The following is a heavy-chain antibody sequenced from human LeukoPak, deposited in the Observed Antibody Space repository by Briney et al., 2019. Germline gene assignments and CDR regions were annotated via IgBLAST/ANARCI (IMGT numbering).Heavy chain of an antibody. CDR2: IYSGGST. Sequence: GGSLRLSCAASGFTVSSNYMSWVRQAPGKGLEWVSVIYSGGSTYYADSVKGRFTISRDNSKNTLYLQMNSLRAEDTAVYYCAKEGGAAAVAGLFDYWGQGTLVTVSS. D-gene: IGHD6-19*01. J-gene: IGHJ4*02. CDR1: GFTVSSNY. CDR3: AKEGGAAAVAGLFDY. V-gene: IGHV3-53*01.